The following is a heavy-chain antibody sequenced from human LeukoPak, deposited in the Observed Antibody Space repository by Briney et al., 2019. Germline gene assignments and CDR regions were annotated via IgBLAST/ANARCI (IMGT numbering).Heavy chain of an antibody. CDR3: ARALVGSSWYRLPGDYFDY. CDR2: SYYTSKWYN. J-gene: IGHJ4*02. V-gene: IGHV6-1*01. Sequence: SQTLSLTCAISGDSVSSNSAAWNWIRQSPSRGLEWLGRSYYTSKWYNDYAVSVKSRITINPDTSKNQFSLQLNSVTPEDTAVYYCARALVGSSWYRLPGDYFDYWGQGTLVTVSS. D-gene: IGHD6-13*01. CDR1: GDSVSSNSAA.